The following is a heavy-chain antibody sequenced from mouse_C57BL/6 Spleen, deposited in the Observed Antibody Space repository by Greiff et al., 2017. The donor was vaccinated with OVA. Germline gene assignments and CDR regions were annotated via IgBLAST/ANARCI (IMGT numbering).Heavy chain of an antibody. V-gene: IGHV1-22*01. Sequence: EVQLQQSGPELVKPGASVKLSCKASGYTFTDYNMHWVKQTPGKSLEWIGDINPNNGGTSYNQKFKGKATLTANKSSSTAYMELRSLTSEDYTVNYGARRTAVVAPYDAMDYWGQGTTVTVSS. CDR2: INPNNGGT. CDR3: ARRTAVVAPYDAMDY. D-gene: IGHD1-1*01. CDR1: GYTFTDYN. J-gene: IGHJ4*01.